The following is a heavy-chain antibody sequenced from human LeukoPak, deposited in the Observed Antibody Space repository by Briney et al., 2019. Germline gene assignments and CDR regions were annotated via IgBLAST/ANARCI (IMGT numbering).Heavy chain of an antibody. CDR3: AKDLDYGDYSFDY. J-gene: IGHJ4*02. CDR2: ISGSGGST. CDR1: GFTFSSYA. V-gene: IGHV3-23*01. D-gene: IGHD4-17*01. Sequence: GGSLGLSCAASGFTFSSYAMSWVRQAPGKGLEWVSAISGSGGSTYYADSVKGRFTISRDNSKNTLYLQMNNLRAEDTAVYYCAKDLDYGDYSFDYWGQGTLVTVSS.